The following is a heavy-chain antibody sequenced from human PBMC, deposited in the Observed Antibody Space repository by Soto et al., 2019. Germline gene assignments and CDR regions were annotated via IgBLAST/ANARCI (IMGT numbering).Heavy chain of an antibody. D-gene: IGHD2-21*02. CDR2: INPHSGST. CDR1: GYSFTDDY. J-gene: IGHJ6*02. Sequence: QVQVVHSGAEVKKPGASVKISCKTSGYSFTDDYLHWVRQAPGQGLEGVGWINPHSGSTNFAQKLLCRGSMTRDTSISTAYMELFSLTSDDTAIYYCARAVYCGDDCYSYGMDVWGQGTTVTVSS. V-gene: IGHV1-2*02. CDR3: ARAVYCGDDCYSYGMDV.